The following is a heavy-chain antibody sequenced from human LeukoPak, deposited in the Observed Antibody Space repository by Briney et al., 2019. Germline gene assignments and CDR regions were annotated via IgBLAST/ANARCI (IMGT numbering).Heavy chain of an antibody. CDR1: GASISSSSYY. CDR3: ARLQLGIVSLQDTIDY. J-gene: IGHJ4*02. Sequence: PSETLSLTCTVSGASISSSSYYWGWIRQPPGKGPEWVGSIYYSGSTSYNASLKSRVTISLDTSKRQISLNLNSVTAADTALYYCARLQLGIVSLQDTIDYWGQGILVTVSS. CDR2: IYYSGST. V-gene: IGHV4-39*07. D-gene: IGHD7-27*01.